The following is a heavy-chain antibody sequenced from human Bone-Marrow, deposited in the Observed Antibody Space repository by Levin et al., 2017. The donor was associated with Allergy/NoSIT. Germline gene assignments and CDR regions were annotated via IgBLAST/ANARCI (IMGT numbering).Heavy chain of an antibody. CDR1: GFNFGHYT. CDR3: ARGSALNCEATTCSHLDP. V-gene: IGHV3-21*01. J-gene: IGHJ5*02. D-gene: IGHD2-2*01. CDR2: CGSTGDYI. Sequence: PGGSLRLSCVGSGFNFGHYTMNWVRQSPGKGLEWVVSCGSTGDYINYGDSVKGRFTISRDNAKNPLYLQMNNLRDEDTAVYFCARGSALNCEATTCSHLDPWGQGTLVTVSA.